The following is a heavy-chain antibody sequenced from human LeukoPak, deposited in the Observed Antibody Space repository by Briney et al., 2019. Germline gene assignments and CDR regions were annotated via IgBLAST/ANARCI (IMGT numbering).Heavy chain of an antibody. Sequence: ASVKVSCKASGYTFTSYAMHWVRQAPGQRLEWMGWINAGNGNTKYSQKFQGRVAITRDTSANTAYMELSSLRSEDTAVYYCARAGDDQEAYFDYWGQGTLVTVSS. J-gene: IGHJ4*02. V-gene: IGHV1-3*01. CDR1: GYTFTSYA. CDR3: ARAGDDQEAYFDY. CDR2: INAGNGNT. D-gene: IGHD1-1*01.